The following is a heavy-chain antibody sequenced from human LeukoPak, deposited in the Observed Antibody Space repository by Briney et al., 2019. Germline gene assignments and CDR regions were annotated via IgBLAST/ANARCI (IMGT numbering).Heavy chain of an antibody. D-gene: IGHD6-19*01. CDR1: GFTFSSYA. Sequence: GGSLRLSCAASGFTFSSYAMHWVRQAPGKGLEWVAVISYDGSNNYYADSVKGRFTISRDNSKNTLYLQMNSLRAEDTAVYYCARDPPDSYSSGWLDYWGQGTLVTVSS. CDR3: ARDPPDSYSSGWLDY. J-gene: IGHJ4*02. V-gene: IGHV3-30-3*01. CDR2: ISYDGSNN.